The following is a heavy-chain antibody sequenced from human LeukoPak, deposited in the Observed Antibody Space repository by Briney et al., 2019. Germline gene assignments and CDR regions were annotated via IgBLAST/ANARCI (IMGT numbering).Heavy chain of an antibody. CDR3: ARDGVQFLEWPYFDY. D-gene: IGHD3-3*01. CDR1: GFTFSSYS. V-gene: IGHV3-21*01. J-gene: IGHJ4*02. Sequence: GGSLRLSCAASGFTFSSYSMNWVRQAPGKGLEWVSSISSSSSYIYYADSVKGRFTISRDNAKNSLYLQMNSLRAEDTAVYYCARDGVQFLEWPYFDYWGQGTLVTVSS. CDR2: ISSSSSYI.